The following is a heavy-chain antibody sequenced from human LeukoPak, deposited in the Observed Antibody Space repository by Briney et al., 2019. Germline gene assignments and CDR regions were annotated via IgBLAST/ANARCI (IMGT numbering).Heavy chain of an antibody. J-gene: IGHJ6*03. V-gene: IGHV1-2*02. CDR3: ARDLVVAAPFSYYYYMDV. CDR2: INPNSGGT. Sequence: ASVKVSCKASGYTFTGYYMHWVRQAPGQGLEWMGWINPNSGGTNYAQKFQGRVTMTRDTSSSTAYMELSRLRSDDTAVYYCARDLVVAAPFSYYYYMDVWGKGTTVTVSS. CDR1: GYTFTGYY. D-gene: IGHD2-15*01.